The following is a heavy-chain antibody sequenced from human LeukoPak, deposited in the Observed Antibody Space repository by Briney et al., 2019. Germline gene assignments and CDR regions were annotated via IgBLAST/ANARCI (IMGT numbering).Heavy chain of an antibody. CDR3: ATSGSSSASTIGYDY. J-gene: IGHJ4*02. Sequence: GGSLRLSCAASGFTFSMSAMGWVRQAPGKGLEWVSTIGGSGGNTYYTDSVKGRFTISRDDSKNTLYLQMNSLRAEDTAVYYCATSGSSSASTIGYDYWGQGTLVTVSS. CDR2: IGGSGGNT. D-gene: IGHD6-13*01. CDR1: GFTFSMSA. V-gene: IGHV3-23*01.